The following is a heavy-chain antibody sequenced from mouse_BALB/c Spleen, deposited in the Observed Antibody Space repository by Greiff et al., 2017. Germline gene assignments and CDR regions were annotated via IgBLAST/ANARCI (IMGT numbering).Heavy chain of an antibody. Sequence: LVKTGASVKISCKASGYSFTGYYMHWVKQSHGKSLEWIGYISCYNGATSYNQKFKGKATFTVDTSSSTAYMQFNSLTSEDSAVYYCARGSYRYDENWFAYWGQGTLVTVSA. V-gene: IGHV1S34*01. J-gene: IGHJ3*01. D-gene: IGHD2-14*01. CDR3: ARGSYRYDENWFAY. CDR1: GYSFTGYY. CDR2: ISCYNGAT.